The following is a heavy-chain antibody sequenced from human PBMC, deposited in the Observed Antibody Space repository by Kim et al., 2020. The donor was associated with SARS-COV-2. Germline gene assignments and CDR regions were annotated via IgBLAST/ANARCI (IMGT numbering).Heavy chain of an antibody. V-gene: IGHV1-2*06. CDR1: GYTFTGYY. CDR2: INPNSGDT. CDR3: ALRRAYCGGDCYLVY. D-gene: IGHD2-21*02. Sequence: ASVKVSCKASGYTFTGYYMHWVRQAPGQGLEWMGRINPNSGDTNYAQKFQGRVTMTRDTSISTAYMELSRLRSDDTAVYYCALRRAYCGGDCYLVYWGQGTLVTVSS. J-gene: IGHJ4*02.